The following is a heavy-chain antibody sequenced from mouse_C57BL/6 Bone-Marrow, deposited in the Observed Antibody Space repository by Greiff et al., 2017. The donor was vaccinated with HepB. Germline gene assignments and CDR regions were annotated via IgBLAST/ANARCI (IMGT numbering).Heavy chain of an antibody. CDR2: ISNLAYSI. D-gene: IGHD3-2*02. J-gene: IGHJ4*01. CDR1: GFTFSDYG. CDR3: ARHGELRLRGAMDY. V-gene: IGHV5-15*01. Sequence: EVMLVESGGGLVQPGGSLKLSCAASGFTFSDYGMAWVRQAPRKGPEWVAFISNLAYSIYYADTVTGRFTISRENAKNTLYLEMSSLRSEDTAMYYCARHGELRLRGAMDYWGQGTSVTVSS.